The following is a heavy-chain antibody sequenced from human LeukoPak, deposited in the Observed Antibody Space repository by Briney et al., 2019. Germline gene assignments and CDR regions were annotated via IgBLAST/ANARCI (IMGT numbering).Heavy chain of an antibody. CDR2: IYNSGST. CDR3: AGGTLRWSDY. D-gene: IGHD4-23*01. V-gene: IGHV4-59*01. CDR1: GGSISSYY. J-gene: IGHJ4*02. Sequence: LETLSLTCTVSGGSISSYYWSWIRQPPGKGLEWIGNIYNSGSTNYNPSLKSRVTKSVDTSKNQFSLKLSSVTAADTAVYYCAGGTLRWSDYWGQGTLVTVSS.